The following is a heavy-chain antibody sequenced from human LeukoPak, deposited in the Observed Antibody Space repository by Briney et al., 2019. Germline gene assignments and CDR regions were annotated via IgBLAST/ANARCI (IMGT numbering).Heavy chain of an antibody. CDR1: GYTFTGHY. Sequence: GASVKVSCKASGYTFTGHYMHWVRQAPGQGLEWMGWINPNSGPTKYAEKFQGRVTMTRDTSISTAYMELSRLTSDDTAVYYCAKSQTAYSSSPLNYWGQGTLVTVSS. CDR2: INPNSGPT. J-gene: IGHJ4*02. D-gene: IGHD6-13*01. CDR3: AKSQTAYSSSPLNY. V-gene: IGHV1-2*02.